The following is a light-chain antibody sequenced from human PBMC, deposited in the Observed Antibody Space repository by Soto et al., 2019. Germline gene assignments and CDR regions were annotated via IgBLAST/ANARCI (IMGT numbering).Light chain of an antibody. CDR3: KQYDNVPLT. J-gene: IGKJ4*01. CDR2: EAS. Sequence: DIQMTQSPSSLSASVGDRVTITCQASQDITNDLNWYQQKPGKAPKVLIYEASNLKTGVPSRFSGSGPGTDFTFTITSLLPEDIATYFCKQYDNVPLTFGGGPRWRSN. V-gene: IGKV1-33*01. CDR1: QDITND.